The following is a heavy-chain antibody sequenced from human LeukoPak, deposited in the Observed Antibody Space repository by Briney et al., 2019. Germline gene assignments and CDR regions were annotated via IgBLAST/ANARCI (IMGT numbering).Heavy chain of an antibody. CDR3: AKRVHYDSSAAYFDY. CDR2: ISAYNGNT. J-gene: IGHJ4*02. D-gene: IGHD3-22*01. V-gene: IGHV1-18*01. Sequence: ASVKVSCKASGYTFTSYGISWVRQAPGQGLEWMGWISAYNGNTNYAQKLQGRVTMTTDTSTSTAYMELRSLRSDDTAVYYCAKRVHYDSSAAYFDYWGQGTLVTVSS. CDR1: GYTFTSYG.